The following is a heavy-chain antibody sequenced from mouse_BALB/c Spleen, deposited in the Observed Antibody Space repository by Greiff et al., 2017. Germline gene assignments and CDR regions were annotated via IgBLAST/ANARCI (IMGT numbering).Heavy chain of an antibody. J-gene: IGHJ4*01. V-gene: IGHV5-6-5*01. CDR3: ARGVYGYDGGYAMDY. CDR2: ISSGGST. Sequence: EVMLVESGGGLVKPGGSLKLSCAASGFTFSSYAMSWVRQTPEKRLEWVASISSGGSTYYPDSVKGRFTISRDNARNILYLQMSSLRSEDTAMYYCARGVYGYDGGYAMDYWGQGTSVTVSS. CDR1: GFTFSSYA. D-gene: IGHD2-2*01.